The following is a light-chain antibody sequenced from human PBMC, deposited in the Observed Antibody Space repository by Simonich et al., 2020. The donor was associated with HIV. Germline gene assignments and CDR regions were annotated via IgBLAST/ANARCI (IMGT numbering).Light chain of an antibody. Sequence: DIVMTQSPDSLAVSLGERATINCKSNPQFLYSTNNKKYLAWYQQKPGQPPKLLIYCASTRESGVPDRFSASGSGTDFTLTISSLQAEDVAVYYCQQYYTTPQTFGQGTKLEIK. CDR1: PQFLYSTNNKKY. J-gene: IGKJ2*01. V-gene: IGKV4-1*01. CDR3: QQYYTTPQT. CDR2: CAS.